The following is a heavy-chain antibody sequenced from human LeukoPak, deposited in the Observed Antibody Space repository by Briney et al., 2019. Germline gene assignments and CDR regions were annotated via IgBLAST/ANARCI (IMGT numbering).Heavy chain of an antibody. CDR3: AITSYSSSWHEPLDY. V-gene: IGHV1-8*01. CDR2: MNPNSGNT. Sequence: ASVKVSCKASGYTFTSYDINWVRQATGHGLEWMGWMNPNSGNTGYAQKFQGRVTMTRNTSISTAYMELSSLRSEDTAVYYCAITSYSSSWHEPLDYWGQGTLVTVSS. J-gene: IGHJ4*02. CDR1: GYTFTSYD. D-gene: IGHD6-13*01.